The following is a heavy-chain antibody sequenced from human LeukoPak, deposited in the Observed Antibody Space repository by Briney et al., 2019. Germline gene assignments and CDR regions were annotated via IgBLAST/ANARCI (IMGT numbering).Heavy chain of an antibody. CDR1: GFTFSSYA. J-gene: IGHJ4*02. D-gene: IGHD6-13*01. Sequence: GGSLRLSCAASGFTFSSYAMHWVRQAPGKGLEWVAVISYDGGNKYYADSVKGRFTISRDNSKNMVYLQMNSLRAEDTAVYYCAKGGHSSSWYEDYWGQGVLVTVSS. CDR3: AKGGHSSSWYEDY. V-gene: IGHV3-30*04. CDR2: ISYDGGNK.